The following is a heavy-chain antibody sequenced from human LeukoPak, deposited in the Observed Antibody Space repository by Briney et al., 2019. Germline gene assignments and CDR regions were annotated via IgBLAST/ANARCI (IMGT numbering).Heavy chain of an antibody. V-gene: IGHV5-51*01. J-gene: IGHJ4*02. CDR2: IYPGDSDT. CDR3: ARRWGDSSGYHPYYFDY. Sequence: GESLKISWKGSGYSFTSYWIGWVRQIPGKGLEWIRIIYPGDSDTRYRTSFQGQVTISADKSISTAYLQWSSLKASDTAMYYCARRWGDSSGYHPYYFDYWGQGTLVTVSS. D-gene: IGHD3-22*01. CDR1: GYSFTSYW.